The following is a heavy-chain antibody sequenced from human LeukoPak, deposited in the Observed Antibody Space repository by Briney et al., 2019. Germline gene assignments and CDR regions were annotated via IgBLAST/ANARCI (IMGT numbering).Heavy chain of an antibody. CDR3: ATDHYGSLSFGELTWFDP. CDR1: GFTFSSYW. Sequence: GGPLRLSCAASGFTFSSYWMSWVRQAPGKGLEWVAVISYDGSNKYYADSEKGGFTISRDNTKTTLYLQMNSLRAEDTAVYYCATDHYGSLSFGELTWFDPWGQGTLVTVSS. D-gene: IGHD3-10*01. CDR2: ISYDGSNK. J-gene: IGHJ5*02. V-gene: IGHV3-30-3*01.